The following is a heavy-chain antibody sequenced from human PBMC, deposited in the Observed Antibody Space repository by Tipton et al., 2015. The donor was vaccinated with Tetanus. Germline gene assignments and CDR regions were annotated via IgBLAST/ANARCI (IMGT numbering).Heavy chain of an antibody. D-gene: IGHD1-26*01. CDR3: AKSSGSYLDYFDY. J-gene: IGHJ4*02. V-gene: IGHV3-23*01. CDR1: GFTFSSYA. CDR2: ISGSGGST. Sequence: AASGFTFSSYAMSWVRQAPGNGLEWVSAISGSGGSTYYADSVKGRFTISRDNSKNTLYLQMNSLRAEDTAVYYCAKSSGSYLDYFDYWGQGTLVTVSS.